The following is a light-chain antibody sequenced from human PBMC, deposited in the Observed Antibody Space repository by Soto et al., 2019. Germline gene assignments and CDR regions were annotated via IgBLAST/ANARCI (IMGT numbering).Light chain of an antibody. CDR1: SSDVGGYNY. CDR3: SSYTSISTYV. Sequence: QSVLTHPASVSGSPGQSGSISCTGTSSDVGGYNYVSWYQHHPGEAPKLMIYEVTHRPSGVSNRFSGSKSGNTASLTISGLQAEDEADYYCSSYTSISTYVFGTGTKVTVL. V-gene: IGLV2-14*01. CDR2: EVT. J-gene: IGLJ1*01.